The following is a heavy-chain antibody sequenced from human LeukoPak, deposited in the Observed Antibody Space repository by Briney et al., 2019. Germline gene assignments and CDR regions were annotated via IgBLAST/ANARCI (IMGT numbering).Heavy chain of an antibody. CDR2: YHSGST. D-gene: IGHD2-2*01. Sequence: YHSGSTYYNPSLKSRVAISVDRSKNQFSLKLSSVTAADTAVYYCARGGDGDIVVVPAAYDYWGQGALVTVSS. CDR3: ARGGDGDIVVVPAAYDY. V-gene: IGHV4-30-2*01. J-gene: IGHJ4*02.